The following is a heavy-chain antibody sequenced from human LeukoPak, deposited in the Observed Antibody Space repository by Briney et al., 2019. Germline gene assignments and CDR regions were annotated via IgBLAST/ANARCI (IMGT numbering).Heavy chain of an antibody. V-gene: IGHV1-69*01. CDR2: IIPIFGTA. D-gene: IGHD3-22*01. CDR3: ARDMGYYDSSGSFSLDI. Sequence: GSSVKVSCKASGGTFSSYAISWVRQAPGQGLEWMGGIIPIFGTANYAQKFQGRVTITADESTSTAYMELSSLRSEDTAVYYCARDMGYYDSSGSFSLDIWGQGTMVTVSS. J-gene: IGHJ3*02. CDR1: GGTFSSYA.